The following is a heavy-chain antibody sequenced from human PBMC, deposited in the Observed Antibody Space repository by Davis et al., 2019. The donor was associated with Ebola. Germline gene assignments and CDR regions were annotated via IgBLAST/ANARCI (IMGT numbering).Heavy chain of an antibody. J-gene: IGHJ4*02. CDR2: IYSGGST. V-gene: IGHV3-53*04. Sequence: GGSLRLSCAASGFTVSSNYMSWVRQAPGKGLEWVSVIYSGGSTYYADSVKGRFTISRHNSKNTLYLQMNSLRAEDTAVYYCARGGGSSKRTMGYWGQGTLVTVSS. D-gene: IGHD1-26*01. CDR3: ARGGGSSKRTMGY. CDR1: GFTVSSNY.